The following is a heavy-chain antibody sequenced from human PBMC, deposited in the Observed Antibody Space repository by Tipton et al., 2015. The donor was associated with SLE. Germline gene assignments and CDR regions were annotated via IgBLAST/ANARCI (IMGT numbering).Heavy chain of an antibody. D-gene: IGHD3-10*01. J-gene: IGHJ3*02. CDR1: GGSISSGTDY. V-gene: IGHV4-61*02. Sequence: TLSLTCTVSGGSISSGTDYWTWIRQPAGKGLEWIGRIYTSGSTSYDPALKSRVTISLDMSKNQFSLRLTSVTAADTAVYYCAREPPRGVTALDIWGQGTMVTVSS. CDR2: IYTSGST. CDR3: AREPPRGVTALDI.